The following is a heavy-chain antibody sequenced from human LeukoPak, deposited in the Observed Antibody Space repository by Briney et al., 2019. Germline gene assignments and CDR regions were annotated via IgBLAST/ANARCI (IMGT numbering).Heavy chain of an antibody. Sequence: PGRSLRLSCAASGFTFSSYGMHWVRQAPGKGLEWVAVISYDGSNKYYADSVKGRFTISRDNSKNTLYLQMNSLRAEDTAVYYCAKELRRGVPGGRAFDIWGQGTMVTVSS. D-gene: IGHD3-10*01. CDR1: GFTFSSYG. CDR3: AKELRRGVPGGRAFDI. V-gene: IGHV3-30*18. CDR2: ISYDGSNK. J-gene: IGHJ3*02.